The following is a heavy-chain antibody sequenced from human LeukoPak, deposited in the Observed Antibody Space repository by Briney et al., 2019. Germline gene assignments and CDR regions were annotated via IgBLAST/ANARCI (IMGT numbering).Heavy chain of an antibody. CDR2: IYYSGST. CDR3: ARRANVDTAMVDAFDI. CDR1: GGSISSYY. Sequence: SETLSLTCTVSGGSISSYYWSWIRQPPGKGLEWIGYIYYSGSTNYNPSLKSRVTISVDTSKNQFSLKLSSVTAADTAVYYCARRANVDTAMVDAFDIWGQGTMVTVSS. J-gene: IGHJ3*02. D-gene: IGHD5-18*01. V-gene: IGHV4-59*08.